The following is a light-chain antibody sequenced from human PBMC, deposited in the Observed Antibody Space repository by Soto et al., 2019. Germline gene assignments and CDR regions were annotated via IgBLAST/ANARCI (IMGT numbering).Light chain of an antibody. J-gene: IGLJ2*01. CDR1: SRDVGGYNY. CDR3: SSYAGSKTL. CDR2: EVS. V-gene: IGLV2-8*01. Sequence: QSALTQPPSASGSPGQSVTISCTGTSRDVGGYNYVSWYQQHPGKAPKLMIYEVSKRPSGVPDRFSGSKSGNTASLTVSGLQAEDEADYYCSSYAGSKTLFGGETKLTVL.